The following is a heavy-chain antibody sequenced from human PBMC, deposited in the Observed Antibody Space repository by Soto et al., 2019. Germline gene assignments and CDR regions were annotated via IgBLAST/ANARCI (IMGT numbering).Heavy chain of an antibody. V-gene: IGHV3-11*01. D-gene: IGHD3-3*01. J-gene: IGHJ6*03. CDR3: ARDRITSSLYYYYYYMDV. CDR1: GFTFSDYY. CDR2: ISSSGSTI. Sequence: PGGSLRLSCAASGFTFSDYYMSWIRQAPGKGLEWVSYISSSGSTIYYADSVKGRFTISRDNAKNSLNLQMNSLRAEDTAVFYCARDRITSSLYYYYYYMDVWGKGTTVTVSS.